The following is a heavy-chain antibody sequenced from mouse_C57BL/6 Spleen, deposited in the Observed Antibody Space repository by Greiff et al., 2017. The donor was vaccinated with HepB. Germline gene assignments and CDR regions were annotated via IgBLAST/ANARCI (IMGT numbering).Heavy chain of an antibody. CDR3: ARRRGIYYGNYDY. Sequence: VQLQQPGAELVKPGASVKLSCKASGYTFTSYWMQWVKQRPGQGLEWIGEIDPSDSYTNYNQKFKGKATLTVDTSSSTAYMQLSSLTSEDSAVYYCARRRGIYYGNYDYWGQGTTLTVSS. J-gene: IGHJ2*01. CDR2: IDPSDSYT. V-gene: IGHV1-50*01. CDR1: GYTFTSYW. D-gene: IGHD2-1*01.